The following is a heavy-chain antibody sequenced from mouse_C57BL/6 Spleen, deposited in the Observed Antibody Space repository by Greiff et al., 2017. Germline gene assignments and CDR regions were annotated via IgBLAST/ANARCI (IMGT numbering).Heavy chain of an antibody. V-gene: IGHV1-22*01. Sequence: EVQLVESGPELVKPGASVKMSCKASGYTFTDYNMHWVKQSHGKSLEWIGYINPNNGGTSYNQKFKGKATLTVNKSSSTAYMELRSLTSEDSAVYYCAREISNTGYFDYWGQGTTLTVSS. D-gene: IGHD4-1*01. CDR3: AREISNTGYFDY. CDR1: GYTFTDYN. CDR2: INPNNGGT. J-gene: IGHJ2*01.